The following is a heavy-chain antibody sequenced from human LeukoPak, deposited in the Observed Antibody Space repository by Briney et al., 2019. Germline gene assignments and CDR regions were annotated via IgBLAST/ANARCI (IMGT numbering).Heavy chain of an antibody. CDR3: TTDLGSIAARDPYYYYYYMDV. Sequence: GGSLRLSCAASGFTFINAWMSWVRQAPGKGLEWVGRIKSKTDGGATDYAAPVKGRFTISRDDSKNTLYLQMNSLKTEDTAVYYCTTDLGSIAARDPYYYYYYMDVWGKGTTVTVSS. D-gene: IGHD6-6*01. J-gene: IGHJ6*03. CDR1: GFTFINAW. CDR2: IKSKTDGGAT. V-gene: IGHV3-15*01.